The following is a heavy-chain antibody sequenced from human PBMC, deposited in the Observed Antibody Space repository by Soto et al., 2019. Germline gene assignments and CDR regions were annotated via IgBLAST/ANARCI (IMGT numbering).Heavy chain of an antibody. D-gene: IGHD3-10*01. J-gene: IGHJ4*02. CDR2: ISPYKGDT. V-gene: IGHV1-18*01. CDR1: GYTFSSIG. Sequence: ASVKVSCKTSGYTFSSIGIIWVRQAPGQGLEWMGWISPYKGDTYYAQRLQGRVTMTTDTATSTAYMELRSLRSDETAVYFCASDLDGSDSYSTNYCGQATLLPLSS. CDR3: ASDLDGSDSYSTNY.